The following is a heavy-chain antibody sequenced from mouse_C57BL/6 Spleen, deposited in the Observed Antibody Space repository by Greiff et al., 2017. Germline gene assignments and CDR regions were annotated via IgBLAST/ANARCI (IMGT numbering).Heavy chain of an antibody. CDR2: ISSGSSTI. Sequence: EVMLVESGEGLVKPGGSLKLSCAASGFTFSDYGMHWVRQAPEKGLEWVAYISSGSSTIYYADTVKGRFTISRDNAKNTLFLQMTSLRSEDTAMYYCARRSTTVVGDFDYWGQGTTLTVSS. V-gene: IGHV5-17*01. J-gene: IGHJ2*01. CDR1: GFTFSDYG. CDR3: ARRSTTVVGDFDY. D-gene: IGHD1-1*01.